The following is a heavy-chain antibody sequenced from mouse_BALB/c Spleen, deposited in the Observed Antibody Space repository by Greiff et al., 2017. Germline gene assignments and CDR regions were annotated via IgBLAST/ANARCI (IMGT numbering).Heavy chain of an antibody. Sequence: EVMLVESGGDLVKPGGSLKLSCAASGFTFSSYGMSWVRQTPDKRLEWVATISSGGSSTYYPDSVKGRFTISRDNAKNTLYLQMSSLKSEDTAMYYCATNYYGSSPYAMDYWGQGTSVTVSS. CDR1: GFTFSSYG. J-gene: IGHJ4*01. V-gene: IGHV5-6*01. D-gene: IGHD1-1*01. CDR3: ATNYYGSSPYAMDY. CDR2: ISSGGSST.